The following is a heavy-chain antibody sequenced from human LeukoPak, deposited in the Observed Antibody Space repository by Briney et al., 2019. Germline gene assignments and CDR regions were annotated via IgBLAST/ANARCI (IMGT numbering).Heavy chain of an antibody. D-gene: IGHD3-3*01. J-gene: IGHJ4*02. Sequence: PGGSLRLSCAASGFTVSSNYMSWVRQAPGKGLEWVSVIYGGGSTYYADSVKGRFTISRDNSKNTLYLQMNSLRAEDTAVYYCARDPPKYDFWSGYYDYWGQGTLVTVSS. CDR3: ARDPPKYDFWSGYYDY. CDR2: IYGGGST. CDR1: GFTVSSNY. V-gene: IGHV3-66*01.